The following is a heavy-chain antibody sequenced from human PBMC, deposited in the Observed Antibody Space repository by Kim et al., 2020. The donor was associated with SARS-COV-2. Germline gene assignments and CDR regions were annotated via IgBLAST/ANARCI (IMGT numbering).Heavy chain of an antibody. J-gene: IGHJ4*02. CDR3: ARDGGGEIYGDLTPFDY. V-gene: IGHV3-48*03. D-gene: IGHD4-17*01. CDR2: ISSSGSTI. CDR1: GFTFSSYE. Sequence: GGSLRLSCAASGFTFSSYEMNWVRQAPGKGLEWVSYISSSGSTIYYADSVKGRFTISRDNAKNSLYLQMNSLRAEDTAVYYCARDGGGEIYGDLTPFDYWGQGTLVTVSS.